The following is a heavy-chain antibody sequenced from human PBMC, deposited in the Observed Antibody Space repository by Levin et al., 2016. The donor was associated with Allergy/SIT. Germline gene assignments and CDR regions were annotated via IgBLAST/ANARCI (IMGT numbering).Heavy chain of an antibody. J-gene: IGHJ3*02. D-gene: IGHD3-22*01. V-gene: IGHV5-51*01. CDR3: ARRIVVSATWGPAFDI. Sequence: VRQMPGKGLEWVGIIYPGDSDTRYSPSLQGQVTFSADNSINTAFLQWSSLRASDTGMYYCARRIVVSATWGPAFDIWGQGTMVTVSS. CDR2: IYPGDSDT.